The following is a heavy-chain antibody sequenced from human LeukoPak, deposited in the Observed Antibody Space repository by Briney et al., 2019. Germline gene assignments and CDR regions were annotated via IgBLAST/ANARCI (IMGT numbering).Heavy chain of an antibody. V-gene: IGHV3-21*01. J-gene: IGHJ4*02. CDR1: GFTFSTYS. D-gene: IGHD3-22*01. Sequence: GGSLRLSCAASGFTFSTYSMNWVRQAPGKGLEWVSFISSSSSYIYYADSVKGRFTISRDNAKKSLYLQMNSLRAEDTAVYYCARGRYDSRIFDYWGQGTLVTVSS. CDR2: ISSSSSYI. CDR3: ARGRYDSRIFDY.